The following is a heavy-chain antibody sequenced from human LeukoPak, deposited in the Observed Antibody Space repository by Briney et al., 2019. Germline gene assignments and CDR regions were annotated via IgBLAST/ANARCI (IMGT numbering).Heavy chain of an antibody. CDR2: TYYRSKWNN. D-gene: IGHD1-26*01. CDR3: ARLVGASWFDS. V-gene: IGHV6-1*01. Sequence: SQTLSLTCAISGDSVSTNSATWTWLRQSPSRGLEWLGRTYYRSKWNNDYAVSMESRITINPDTSKNQFSLQLNSVTPEDTAVYYCARLVGASWFDSWGQVTLVTVSS. J-gene: IGHJ5*01. CDR1: GDSVSTNSAT.